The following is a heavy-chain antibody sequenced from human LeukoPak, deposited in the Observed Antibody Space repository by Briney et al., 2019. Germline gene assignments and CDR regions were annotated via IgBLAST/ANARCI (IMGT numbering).Heavy chain of an antibody. J-gene: IGHJ4*02. D-gene: IGHD5-18*01. CDR2: INQDGSEK. CDR1: GFIFRSYW. V-gene: IGHV3-7*03. CDR3: AQLPPWYSSGKKTNY. Sequence: PGGSLRLSCEVSGFIFRSYWMDWVRQAPGRGLEWVANINQDGSEKYFVDSVKGRFTISRDNSRNTLFLRMNSLRAGDTAVYYCAQLPPWYSSGKKTNYWGQGTLVTVSS.